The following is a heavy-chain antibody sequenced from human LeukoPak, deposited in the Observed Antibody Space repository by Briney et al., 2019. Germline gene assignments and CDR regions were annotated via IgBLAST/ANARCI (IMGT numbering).Heavy chain of an antibody. Sequence: GESLKISCKGSGYSFATYWIGWVRQMPGKGLEWMGIVYPGDSDVRYSPSFQGQVTISVDKSINTAYLQWSSLKASDTAIFYCAVSGGYSYGPNWFDPWGQGTLVTVSS. CDR3: AVSGGYSYGPNWFDP. V-gene: IGHV5-51*01. CDR2: VYPGDSDV. CDR1: GYSFATYW. D-gene: IGHD5-18*01. J-gene: IGHJ5*02.